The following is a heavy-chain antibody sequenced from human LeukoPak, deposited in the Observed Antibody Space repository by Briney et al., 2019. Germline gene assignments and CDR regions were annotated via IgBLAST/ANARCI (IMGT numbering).Heavy chain of an antibody. V-gene: IGHV4-59*08. CDR2: IYYSGST. D-gene: IGHD6-13*01. J-gene: IGHJ3*02. CDR1: GGSISSYY. CDR3: ARLLGSSSRDAFEI. Sequence: SETLSLTCTVSGGSISSYYWSWIRQPPGKGLEWIGYIYYSGSTNYNPSLKSRVTISVDTSKNQFSLKLSSVTAADTAVYYCARLLGSSSRDAFEIWGQGTMVTVSS.